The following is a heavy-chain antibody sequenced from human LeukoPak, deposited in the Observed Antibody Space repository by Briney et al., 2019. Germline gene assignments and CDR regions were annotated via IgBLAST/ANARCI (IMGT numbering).Heavy chain of an antibody. CDR2: IYYSGST. D-gene: IGHD2-2*02. CDR3: ARHIRIVVVPAAIDY. CDR1: GGSISSSSYY. V-gene: IGHV4-61*05. J-gene: IGHJ4*02. Sequence: PSETLSLTCTVSGGSISSSSYYWGWIRQPPGKGLEWIGYIYYSGSTNYNPSLKSRVTISVDTSKNQFSLKLSSVTAADTAVYYCARHIRIVVVPAAIDYWGQGTLVTVSS.